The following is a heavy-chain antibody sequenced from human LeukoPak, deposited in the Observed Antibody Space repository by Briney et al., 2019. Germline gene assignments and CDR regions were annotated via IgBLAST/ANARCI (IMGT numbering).Heavy chain of an antibody. Sequence: SETLSLTCTVSGGSISNYYWSWIRQPPGKGLEWIGYVSDSGSTKYNPSLKSRITILVQTSKNQFSLKLRSVTAADTAVYYCARVRWEGRLDYWGQGNLVTVSS. V-gene: IGHV4-59*01. CDR1: GGSISNYY. D-gene: IGHD5-24*01. CDR2: VSDSGST. CDR3: ARVRWEGRLDY. J-gene: IGHJ4*02.